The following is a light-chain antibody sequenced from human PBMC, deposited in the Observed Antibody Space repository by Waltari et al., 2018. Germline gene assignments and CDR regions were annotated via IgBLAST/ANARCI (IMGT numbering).Light chain of an antibody. CDR1: SSNVGCNS. V-gene: IGLV1-44*01. J-gene: IGLJ2*01. CDR3: SVWDDSLSGPV. Sequence: QSVVTQPPSASGAPGQRVTISCSVSSSNVGCNSIKWYQQLPGSAPKVVMYDIDRRPSGVPDRFSGSRSGTTASLTISGLQSEDEADYYCSVWDDSLSGPVFGGGTKLTVL. CDR2: DID.